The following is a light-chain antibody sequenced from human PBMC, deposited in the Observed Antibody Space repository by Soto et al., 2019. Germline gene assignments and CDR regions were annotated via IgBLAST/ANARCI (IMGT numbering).Light chain of an antibody. V-gene: IGKV3-20*01. Sequence: EIVLTQSPGTLSLSPGERATLSCRATESVVSSSLAWYQLKPGQAPRLLIYDASSRATGIPDRFSGSGSGTDFTLTISRLEPEDFAVYYCQQYGSIPWTFGQGTKVEIK. CDR2: DAS. J-gene: IGKJ1*01. CDR1: ESVVSSS. CDR3: QQYGSIPWT.